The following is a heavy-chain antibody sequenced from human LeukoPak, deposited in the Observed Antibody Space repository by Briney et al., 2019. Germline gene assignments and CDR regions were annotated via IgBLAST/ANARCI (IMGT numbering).Heavy chain of an antibody. Sequence: PGGSPRLSCAASGFTFSSYGIHWVRQAPGKGPEWVAVISYDGSNKYYADSVKGRFTISRDNSKSTLYLQMNSLRTEDTAVYFCARDRDKFWSGSQVWGQGTLVTVSS. J-gene: IGHJ4*02. CDR1: GFTFSSYG. CDR3: ARDRDKFWSGSQV. D-gene: IGHD3-3*01. CDR2: ISYDGSNK. V-gene: IGHV3-30*03.